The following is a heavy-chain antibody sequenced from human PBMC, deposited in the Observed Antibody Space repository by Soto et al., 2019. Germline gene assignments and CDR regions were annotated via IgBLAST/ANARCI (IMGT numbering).Heavy chain of an antibody. J-gene: IGHJ5*02. CDR2: IYYSGST. D-gene: IGHD2-15*01. CDR1: GGSISSGGYY. CDR3: ASADCSGGSCYLPDP. V-gene: IGHV4-31*03. Sequence: SETLSLTCTVSGGSISSGGYYWSWIRQHPGKGLEWIGYIYYSGSTYYNPSLKSRVTISVDTSKNQFSLKLSSVTAADTAVYYCASADCSGGSCYLPDPWGQGTLVTVSS.